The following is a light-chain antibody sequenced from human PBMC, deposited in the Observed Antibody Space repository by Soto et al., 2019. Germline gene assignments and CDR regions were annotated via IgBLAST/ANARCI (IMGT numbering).Light chain of an antibody. V-gene: IGKV1D-12*01. CDR2: AAS. J-gene: IGKJ4*01. CDR1: QGISSW. Sequence: DFQMTQSPSSVSSSVGDRVTITCRASQGISSWLAWYHQKPWKAPKLLISAASSLQSGVPSRFSSSESGTDFTRTVTVLQPEDFATNYCQQVYTFPLPFGEAANVEF. CDR3: QQVYTFPLP.